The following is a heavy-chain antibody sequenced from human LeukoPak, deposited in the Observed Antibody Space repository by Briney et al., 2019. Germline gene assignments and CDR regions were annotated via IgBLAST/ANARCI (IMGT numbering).Heavy chain of an antibody. J-gene: IGHJ4*02. CDR1: TGSISTYY. CDR3: ARHGGSLDYFDS. CDR2: IYHGGTT. D-gene: IGHD2-15*01. Sequence: SETLSLTCSVSTGSISTYYWSWIRQSPGKGLEWIGYIYHGGTTSYNPSLKRRVTISVDSPKNQFFLRLTPLTAADTALYYCARHGGSLDYFDSWGPGSLVIVSS. V-gene: IGHV4-59*08.